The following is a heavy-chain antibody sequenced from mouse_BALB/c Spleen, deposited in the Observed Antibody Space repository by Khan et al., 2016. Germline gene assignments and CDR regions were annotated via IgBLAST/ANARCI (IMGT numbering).Heavy chain of an antibody. D-gene: IGHD2-3*01. CDR3: AKYDAYYVYFDY. J-gene: IGHJ2*01. CDR1: GDSITSGY. CDR2: ISYSGST. V-gene: IGHV3-8*02. Sequence: EVQLVESGPSLVKPSQTLSLTCSVTGDSITSGYWNWIRKFPGNKLEYMGYISYSGSTYYNPSLKSRISITRDTSKNQYYLQLNSVTTDDTATYYCAKYDAYYVYFDYWGQGTTLTVSS.